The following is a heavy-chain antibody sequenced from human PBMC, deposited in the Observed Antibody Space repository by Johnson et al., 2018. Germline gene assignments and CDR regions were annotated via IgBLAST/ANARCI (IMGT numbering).Heavy chain of an antibody. V-gene: IGHV3-7*01. D-gene: IGHD3-3*01. Sequence: VQLVQSGGGLVQPGGSLTLSCAASGFTFSSYWMNWVRQAPGKGLGWVANMKHAGSEKHYVESVRGRFTISRDNSKITVYLQMNSLRAEDTAVYYGAKVLRDLWRGYGDYSYGMDVRGQWTTVTVSS. CDR3: AKVLRDLWRGYGDYSYGMDV. CDR2: MKHAGSEK. J-gene: IGHJ6*02. CDR1: GFTFSSYW.